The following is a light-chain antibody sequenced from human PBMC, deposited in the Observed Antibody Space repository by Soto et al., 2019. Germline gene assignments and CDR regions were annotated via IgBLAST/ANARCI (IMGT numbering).Light chain of an antibody. J-gene: IGLJ1*01. V-gene: IGLV1-40*01. CDR3: QSYDSSRNRV. CDR2: GDN. CDR1: SSNIGANYD. Sequence: QSVLSQPPSVSGAPGQRITISCTGSSSNIGANYDVHWYRQVPGTAPKLLMSGDNNRPSGVADRFSGSKSGTSASLAITRLQAEDEADYYCQSYDSSRNRVFGTGTKLTVL.